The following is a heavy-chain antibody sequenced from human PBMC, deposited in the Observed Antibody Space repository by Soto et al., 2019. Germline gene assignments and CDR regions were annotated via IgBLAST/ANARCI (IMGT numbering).Heavy chain of an antibody. V-gene: IGHV4-4*02. D-gene: IGHD4-17*01. J-gene: IGHJ4*02. CDR2: IYHSGST. CDR1: GGSISSSNW. Sequence: SETLSLTCAVSGGSISSSNWWSWVRQPPGKGLEWIGEIYHSGSTNYNPSLKSRVTISVAKSKNQFSLKLSSVTAADTAVYYCAIRTTVTTRLGYWGQGTLVTVSS. CDR3: AIRTTVTTRLGY.